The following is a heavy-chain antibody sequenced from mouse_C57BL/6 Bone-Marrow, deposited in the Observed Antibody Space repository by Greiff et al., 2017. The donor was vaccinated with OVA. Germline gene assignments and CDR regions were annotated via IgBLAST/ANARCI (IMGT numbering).Heavy chain of an antibody. J-gene: IGHJ1*03. D-gene: IGHD1-1*01. CDR3: ASYYYGSSYGYCDV. CDR1: GYTFTSYW. CDR2: IDPSDSYT. Sequence: QVQLQQPGAELVKPGASVKLSCKASGYTFTSYWMQWVKQRPGQGLEWIGEIDPSDSYTNYNQKFKGKATLTVDTSSSTAYMQLSSLTSEDSAVYYCASYYYGSSYGYCDVWGTGTTVTVSS. V-gene: IGHV1-50*01.